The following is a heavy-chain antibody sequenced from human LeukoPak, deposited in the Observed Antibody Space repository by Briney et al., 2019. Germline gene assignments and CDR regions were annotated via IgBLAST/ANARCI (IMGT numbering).Heavy chain of an antibody. V-gene: IGHV3-15*01. Sequence: PGGSLRLSCAASGFTFSNAWMSWVRQAPGKGLEWVGRIKSKTDGGTTDYAAPVKGRFTISRDDSKNTLYLQMNSLKTEDTAVYYCTTATRGYSYGWYYYGMDVWGQGTTVTVSS. D-gene: IGHD5-18*01. CDR3: TTATRGYSYGWYYYGMDV. J-gene: IGHJ6*02. CDR1: GFTFSNAW. CDR2: IKSKTDGGTT.